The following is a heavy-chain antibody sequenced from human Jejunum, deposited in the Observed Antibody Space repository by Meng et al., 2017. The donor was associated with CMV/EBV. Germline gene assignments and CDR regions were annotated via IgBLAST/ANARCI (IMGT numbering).Heavy chain of an antibody. CDR3: VRDAGWFHFDY. Sequence: CAASGFSFSTYWMTWVRQAQGRGLEWLANIEEDGGQKNYVDSLKGRFTISRDNAKNSLYLQMNTLRADDTAVYYCVRDAGWFHFDYWGQGTLVTVSS. CDR2: IEEDGGQK. V-gene: IGHV3-7*01. J-gene: IGHJ4*02. CDR1: GFSFSTYW. D-gene: IGHD2-15*01.